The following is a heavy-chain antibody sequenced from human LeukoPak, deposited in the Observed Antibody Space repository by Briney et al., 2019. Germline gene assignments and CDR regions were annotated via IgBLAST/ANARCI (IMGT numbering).Heavy chain of an antibody. CDR2: ISYDGSNK. CDR1: GFTFSSYA. V-gene: IGHV3-30-3*01. J-gene: IGHJ5*02. Sequence: GRSLRLSCAASGFTFSSYAMHWVRQAPGKGLEWVAVISYDGSNKYYADSVKGRFTISRDNSKNTLYLQMNSLRAEDTAVYYCARERTSGWDAFDTWGQGTLVTVSS. D-gene: IGHD6-19*01. CDR3: ARERTSGWDAFDT.